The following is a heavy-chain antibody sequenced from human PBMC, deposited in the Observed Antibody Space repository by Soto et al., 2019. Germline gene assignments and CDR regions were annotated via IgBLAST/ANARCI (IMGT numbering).Heavy chain of an antibody. V-gene: IGHV4-39*01. CDR1: GGSMSSSSYY. Sequence: SETLSLTCTVSGGSMSSSSYYWGWIRQPPGKGLEWIANMYFSGFYSGSTSYNPSLKSRVTISVDTSKNQFSLQVSSVTAADTAVYYCGRGFDILTFGFCLDYWGQGTLVNVSS. CDR3: GRGFDILTFGFCLDY. J-gene: IGHJ4*02. D-gene: IGHD3-9*01. CDR2: MYFSGFYSGST.